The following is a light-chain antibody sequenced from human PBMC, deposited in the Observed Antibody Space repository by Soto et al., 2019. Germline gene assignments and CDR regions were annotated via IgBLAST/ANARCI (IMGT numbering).Light chain of an antibody. CDR2: SDY. V-gene: IGLV1-44*01. CDR3: AAWDDSLNGAL. Sequence: QSVLTQPPSASGTPGQRVTISCSGSSSNIGSNTVNWYQQFPGTAPKLLIYSDYQRPSGVPDRFSGSKSGTSASLAISGLQSEDEADYFCAAWDDSLNGALFGGGTKVTVL. CDR1: SSNIGSNT. J-gene: IGLJ2*01.